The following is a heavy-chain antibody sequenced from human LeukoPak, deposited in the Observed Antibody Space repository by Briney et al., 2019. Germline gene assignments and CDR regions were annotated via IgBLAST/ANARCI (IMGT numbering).Heavy chain of an antibody. Sequence: SETLSLTCALYGGSFSGYYWSWIRKPPGKGLEWIGEINHSGSTNYNPSLKSRVTISVDTSKNQFSLKLSSVTAADTAVCYCARGMAWFDPWGQGTLVTVSS. J-gene: IGHJ5*02. V-gene: IGHV4-34*01. CDR3: ARGMAWFDP. CDR1: GGSFSGYY. CDR2: INHSGST.